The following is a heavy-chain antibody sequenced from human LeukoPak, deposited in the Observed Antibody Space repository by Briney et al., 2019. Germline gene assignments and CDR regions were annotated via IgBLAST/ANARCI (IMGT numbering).Heavy chain of an antibody. Sequence: GESLKISFRGSGFSFTTYWIGWVRPMPGKGLEWMGMIYPSDSDARYSPSLQGHVTISADKSTSTAYLQWSSLKASDTAMYYCARLYYDILTGYYQYYYDYWGQGTLVTVSS. CDR3: ARLYYDILTGYYQYYYDY. CDR2: IYPSDSDA. D-gene: IGHD3-9*01. V-gene: IGHV5-51*01. J-gene: IGHJ4*02. CDR1: GFSFTTYW.